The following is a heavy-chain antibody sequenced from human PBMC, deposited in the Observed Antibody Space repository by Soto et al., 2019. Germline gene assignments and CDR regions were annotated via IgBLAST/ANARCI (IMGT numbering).Heavy chain of an antibody. D-gene: IGHD2-15*01. CDR2: IWYDGSNK. J-gene: IGHJ6*02. CDR3: ARDGGGYCSGGSCYLGYYYYGMDV. V-gene: IGHV3-33*01. CDR1: GFTFSSYG. Sequence: LRLSCAASGFTFSSYGMHWVRQAPGKGLEWVAVIWYDGSNKYYADSVKGRFTISRDNSKNTLYLQMNSLRAEDTAVYYCARDGGGYCSGGSCYLGYYYYGMDVWGQGTTVTVSS.